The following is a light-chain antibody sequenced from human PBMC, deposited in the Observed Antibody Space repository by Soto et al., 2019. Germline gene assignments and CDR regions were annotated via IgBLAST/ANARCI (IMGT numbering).Light chain of an antibody. V-gene: IGKV1-39*01. CDR1: QSISSY. CDR2: AAS. Sequence: DIQMTHSPSSLSASVGDRVTITCRASQSISSYLNWYQQKLGKAPKLLIYAASNLQSGVPSRFSGSGSMTDFTLTISSLQPEDFATYYCQQTYTTPRTFGHGTKVEIK. J-gene: IGKJ1*01. CDR3: QQTYTTPRT.